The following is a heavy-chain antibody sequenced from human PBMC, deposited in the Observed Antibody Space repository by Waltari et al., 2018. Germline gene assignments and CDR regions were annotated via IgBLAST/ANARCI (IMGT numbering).Heavy chain of an antibody. D-gene: IGHD2-15*01. CDR3: AKGALLYGGNPYYFDY. CDR1: GFTFDDYA. CDR2: ISWDSGSI. J-gene: IGHJ4*02. V-gene: IGHV3-9*01. Sequence: EVQLVESGGGLVQPGRSLRLSCAASGFTFDDYAMHWVRQAPGKGLEWVSGISWDSGSIGDADSVKGRFTISRDNAKNSLYLQMNSLRAEDTALYYCAKGALLYGGNPYYFDYWGQGTLVTVSS.